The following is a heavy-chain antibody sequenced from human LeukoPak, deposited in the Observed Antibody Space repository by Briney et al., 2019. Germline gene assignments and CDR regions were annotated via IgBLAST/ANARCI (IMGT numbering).Heavy chain of an antibody. CDR3: ARGGTLLGYYDSSGYYYAFDI. CDR1: GGSISSSNW. V-gene: IGHV4-4*02. Sequence: SETLSLTCAVSGGSISSSNWWSWVRQPPGKGLEWIGEIYHSGSTNYNPSLKSRVTISVDKSKNQFSLKLSSVTAADTAVYYCARGGTLLGYYDSSGYYYAFDIWGQGTMVTVSS. J-gene: IGHJ3*02. D-gene: IGHD3-22*01. CDR2: IYHSGST.